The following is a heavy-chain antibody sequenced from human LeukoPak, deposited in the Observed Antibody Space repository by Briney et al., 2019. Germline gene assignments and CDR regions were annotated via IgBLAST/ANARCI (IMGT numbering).Heavy chain of an antibody. CDR1: GFTFSSYA. Sequence: GGSLRLSCAASGFTFSSYAMSWVRQAPGKGLEWVSGISTSGGSSSYADSVKGRFTISRDNPRNTLYMQMNSLRAEDTALYYCAIMHPYYDGSGYWVQWGQGTLVAVSS. CDR2: ISTSGGSS. D-gene: IGHD3-22*01. V-gene: IGHV3-23*01. CDR3: AIMHPYYDGSGYWVQ. J-gene: IGHJ4*02.